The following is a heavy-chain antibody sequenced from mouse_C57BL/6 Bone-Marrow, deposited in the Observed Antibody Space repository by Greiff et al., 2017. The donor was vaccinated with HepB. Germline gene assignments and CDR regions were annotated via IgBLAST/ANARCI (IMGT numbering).Heavy chain of an antibody. Sequence: EVKLMESGGGLVQPGGSLKLSCAASGFTFSDYGMAWVRQAPRKGPEWVAFISNLAYSIYYADTVTGRFTISRENAKNTLYLEMSSLRSEDTAMYYCARLLWLGYYAMDYWGQGTSVTVSS. CDR1: GFTFSDYG. V-gene: IGHV5-15*01. CDR2: ISNLAYSI. J-gene: IGHJ4*01. D-gene: IGHD2-2*01. CDR3: ARLLWLGYYAMDY.